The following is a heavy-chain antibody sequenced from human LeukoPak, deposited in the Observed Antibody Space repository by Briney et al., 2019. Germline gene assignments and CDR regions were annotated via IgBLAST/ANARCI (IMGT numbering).Heavy chain of an antibody. Sequence: GGPLSLSCAPSGFPFRSFPMHWVRKPPARGRGGGAVISYDGSSKYYADSVKGRFTISRDNSKNTLYLQMNSLRAEDTAVYYCARDIGGQYQLLLDYWGQGTLVTVSS. D-gene: IGHD2-2*01. CDR2: ISYDGSSK. J-gene: IGHJ4*02. V-gene: IGHV3-30*04. CDR1: GFPFRSFP. CDR3: ARDIGGQYQLLLDY.